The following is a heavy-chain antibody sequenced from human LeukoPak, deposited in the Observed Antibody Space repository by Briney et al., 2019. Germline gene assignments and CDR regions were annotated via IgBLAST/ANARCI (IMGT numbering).Heavy chain of an antibody. D-gene: IGHD3-10*01. J-gene: IGHJ4*02. CDR3: AKDPVGSGDY. Sequence: GGSLRLSCAASGLTFSSHGMHWVRQAPGKGLEWVSAISGSGGSTYYADSVKGRFTISRDNSKNTLYLQMNSLRAEDTAVYYCAKDPVGSGDYWGQGTLVTVSS. V-gene: IGHV3-23*01. CDR1: GLTFSSHG. CDR2: ISGSGGST.